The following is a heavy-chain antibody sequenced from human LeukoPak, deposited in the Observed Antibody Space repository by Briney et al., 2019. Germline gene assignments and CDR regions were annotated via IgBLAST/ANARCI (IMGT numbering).Heavy chain of an antibody. Sequence: GGSLRLSCAASGFTFSAYRMTWVRQAPGKGLEWVASVGSSGAYIYYADLVKGRFTISRDNAKNSLFLQMNSLRVEDTALYYCARMHLFGVVNYNYYYMDVWGKGTPVTVSS. CDR3: ARMHLFGVVNYNYYYMDV. D-gene: IGHD3-3*01. V-gene: IGHV3-21*01. J-gene: IGHJ6*03. CDR1: GFTFSAYR. CDR2: VGSSGAYI.